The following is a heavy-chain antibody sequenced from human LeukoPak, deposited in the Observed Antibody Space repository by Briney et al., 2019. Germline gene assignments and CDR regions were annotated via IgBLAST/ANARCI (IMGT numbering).Heavy chain of an antibody. CDR1: GFTFRSYN. Sequence: GGSLRLSCAASGFTFRSYNMHWVRQAPGKGLEYVSTISSSGGSTYYANSVKGRFTISRDNSKNTLYLQMGSLRAEDMAVYYCARDGYISAAFDYWGQGALVTVSS. D-gene: IGHD2-2*02. J-gene: IGHJ4*02. V-gene: IGHV3-64*01. CDR2: ISSSGGST. CDR3: ARDGYISAAFDY.